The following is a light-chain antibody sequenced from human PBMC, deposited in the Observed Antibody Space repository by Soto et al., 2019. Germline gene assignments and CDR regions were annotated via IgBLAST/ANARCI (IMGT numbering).Light chain of an antibody. CDR1: QSLLHSDVKIY. CDR2: EVS. Sequence: DIVMTQTPLSLSVTPGQPASISCKSSQSLLHSDVKIYLYWYLQKPGQPPQLLIYEVSNRFSGVTDRLSVSGSGTDFKLKISRVEAEDGGVYYCKQSIQRPLTFGGGTKVEIK. J-gene: IGKJ4*01. V-gene: IGKV2D-29*01. CDR3: KQSIQRPLT.